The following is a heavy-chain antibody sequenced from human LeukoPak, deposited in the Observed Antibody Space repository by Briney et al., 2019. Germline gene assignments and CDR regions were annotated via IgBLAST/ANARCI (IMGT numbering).Heavy chain of an antibody. J-gene: IGHJ4*02. D-gene: IGHD6-19*01. Sequence: GASVKVSCKASGYTFTSYGISWVRQAPGQGLEWMGWISAYNGNTNYAQKLQGRVTMTTDTSTSTAYMELRSLRSDDTAVYYCAKGTYSSGWYGALEDFDYWGQGTLVTVSS. CDR2: ISAYNGNT. V-gene: IGHV1-18*01. CDR1: GYTFTSYG. CDR3: AKGTYSSGWYGALEDFDY.